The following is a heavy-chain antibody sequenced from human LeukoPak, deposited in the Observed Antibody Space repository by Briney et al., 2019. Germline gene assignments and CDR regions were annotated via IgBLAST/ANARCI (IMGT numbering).Heavy chain of an antibody. D-gene: IGHD4-23*01. CDR2: MHTSGSV. Sequence: SETLSLTCTVSGGSISRYYWSWIRQPAGKGLEWIGRMHTSGSVNYNPSLKSRVTMSADTSKNQFSLNLNTVTAADTAVYYCARLPDPYGGDSKYYHYMDVWGKGTTVTVFS. CDR3: ARLPDPYGGDSKYYHYMDV. CDR1: GGSISRYY. J-gene: IGHJ6*03. V-gene: IGHV4-4*07.